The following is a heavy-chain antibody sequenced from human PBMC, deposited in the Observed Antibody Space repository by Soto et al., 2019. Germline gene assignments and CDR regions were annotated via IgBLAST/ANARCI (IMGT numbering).Heavy chain of an antibody. D-gene: IGHD3-10*01. CDR3: ASSWFGESPRDYYYYGMDV. CDR1: GYTFTSYG. CDR2: IRVYNGNT. J-gene: IGHJ6*02. V-gene: IGHV1-18*01. Sequence: QVQLVQSGAEVKEPGASVKVSCKASGYTFTSYGISWVRQAPGQGLEWMGWIRVYNGNTNYAQKLQGRVTMTTDTSTSTAYMELRSLRSDDTAVYYCASSWFGESPRDYYYYGMDVWSQGTTVTVSS.